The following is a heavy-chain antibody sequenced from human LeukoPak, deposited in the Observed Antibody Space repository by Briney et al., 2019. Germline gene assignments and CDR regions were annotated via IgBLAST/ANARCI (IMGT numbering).Heavy chain of an antibody. CDR3: ARESYWGSSGKGFDY. CDR2: ISSTSSNI. CDR1: GLTFSTSS. Sequence: PGGSLRLSCAASGLTFSTSSMHWVRQAPGKGLEWVSYISSTSSNIYYADSVKGRFTISRDNAKNSLYLQMNSLRDEDTAVYYRARESYWGSSGKGFDYWGQGTLVTVSS. V-gene: IGHV3-48*02. D-gene: IGHD7-27*01. J-gene: IGHJ4*02.